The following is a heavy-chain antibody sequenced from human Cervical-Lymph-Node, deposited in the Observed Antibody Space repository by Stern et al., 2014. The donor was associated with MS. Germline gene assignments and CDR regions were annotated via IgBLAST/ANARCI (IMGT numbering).Heavy chain of an antibody. V-gene: IGHV1-69*01. J-gene: IGHJ2*01. Sequence: VQLVQSGAEVKKPGSSVKVSWRPSGGSFINYAISWVRQAPGQGLEWMGGIIPIFGAPDYAQRFQARLTITADESTSTAYMELGSLTSDDTAIYYCAQGAGSYWYVGLWGRGTPITVSS. CDR3: AQGAGSYWYVGL. CDR2: IIPIFGAP. CDR1: GGSFINYA. D-gene: IGHD6-19*01.